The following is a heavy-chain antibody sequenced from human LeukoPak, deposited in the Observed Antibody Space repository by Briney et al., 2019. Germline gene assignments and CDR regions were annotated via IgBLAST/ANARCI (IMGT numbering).Heavy chain of an antibody. J-gene: IGHJ4*02. D-gene: IGHD1-26*01. CDR2: ISSSGSTI. Sequence: GGSLRLSCAASGFTFSDYYMSWIRQAPGKGLEWVSYISSSGSTIYYADSVKGRCTISRDNAKNSLYLQMNSLRAEDTAVYYCAREPSLVGATDDYWGQGTLVTVSS. CDR1: GFTFSDYY. CDR3: AREPSLVGATDDY. V-gene: IGHV3-11*04.